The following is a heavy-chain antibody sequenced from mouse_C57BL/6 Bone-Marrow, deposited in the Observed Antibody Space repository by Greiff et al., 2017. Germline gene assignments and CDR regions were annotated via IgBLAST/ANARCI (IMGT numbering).Heavy chain of an antibody. Sequence: QVQLQQPGAELVRPGSSVKLSCKASGYTFTSYWMHWVKQRPIQGLEWIGNIDPSDSETHYNQKFKDKATLTVDKSASTAYMQLSSLTSEDSAVYYCAKSSYWYFDVWGTGTTVTVSS. J-gene: IGHJ1*03. CDR1: GYTFTSYW. CDR2: IDPSDSET. V-gene: IGHV1-52*01. D-gene: IGHD1-1*01. CDR3: AKSSYWYFDV.